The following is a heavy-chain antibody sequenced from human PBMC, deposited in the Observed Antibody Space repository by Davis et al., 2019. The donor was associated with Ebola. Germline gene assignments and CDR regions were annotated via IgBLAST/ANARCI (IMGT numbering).Heavy chain of an antibody. CDR2: INEDGRIT. V-gene: IGHV3-74*01. CDR1: GFTFRTYW. Sequence: GESLKISCKASGFTFRTYWMHWVRQAPGKGLEWVSRINEDGRITDYAASVRGRFTISRDNTQSTLFLQMNSLRAEDTAVFYCARDVAGRAGYWGQGTLVTVSS. D-gene: IGHD1-14*01. J-gene: IGHJ4*02. CDR3: ARDVAGRAGY.